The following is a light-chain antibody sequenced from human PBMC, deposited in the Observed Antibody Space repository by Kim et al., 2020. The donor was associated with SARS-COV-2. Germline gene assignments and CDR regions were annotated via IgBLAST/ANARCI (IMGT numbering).Light chain of an antibody. V-gene: IGLV3-21*04. J-gene: IGLJ1*01. CDR1: NIGSKS. Sequence: VAPGKAARISCGGNNIGSKSVHWYQQKPGQAPVLVIYFDNHRPSGIPERFSGSNSGDTATLTISRVEAGDEADYYCQVWDSSTDHVFGTGTKVTVL. CDR2: FDN. CDR3: QVWDSSTDHV.